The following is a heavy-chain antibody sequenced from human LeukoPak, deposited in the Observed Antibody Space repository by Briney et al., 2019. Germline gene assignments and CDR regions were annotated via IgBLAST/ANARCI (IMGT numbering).Heavy chain of an antibody. CDR3: ARNDNNYFGSGSYPPDY. V-gene: IGHV1-2*06. Sequence: GASVKVSCKASGYTFTYYDIHWVRQAPGQGLQWMGRINPKSGGTHYAQKFEDRVTMTRDVFINTAYMELSRLRPDDTALYYCARNDNNYFGSGSYPPDYWGQGTLVIASS. CDR1: GYTFTYYD. D-gene: IGHD3-10*01. J-gene: IGHJ4*02. CDR2: INPKSGGT.